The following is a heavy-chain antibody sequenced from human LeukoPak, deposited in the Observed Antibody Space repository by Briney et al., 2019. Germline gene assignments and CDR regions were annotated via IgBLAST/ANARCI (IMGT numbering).Heavy chain of an antibody. V-gene: IGHV4-39*01. J-gene: IGHJ5*02. D-gene: IGHD2-15*01. CDR3: ARVNTQGVPSP. CDR1: GGSISSSDYY. Sequence: SETLSLTCTVSGGSISSSDYYWGWIRQPPGKGLDWIASIYYSGTTHYNPSHQSRVTMSVDTSKNQFSLKLRSVTAADTAVYYCARVNTQGVPSPWGQGILVTVSS. CDR2: IYYSGTT.